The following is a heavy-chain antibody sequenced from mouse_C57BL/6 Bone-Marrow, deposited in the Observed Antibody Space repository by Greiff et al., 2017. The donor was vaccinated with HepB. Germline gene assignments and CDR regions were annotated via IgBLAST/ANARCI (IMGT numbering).Heavy chain of an antibody. J-gene: IGHJ2*01. CDR2: INYDGSST. D-gene: IGHD2-3*01. CDR1: GFTFSDYY. Sequence: EVQRVESAGGLVQPGSSMKLSCTASGFTFSDYYMAWVRQVPEKGLEWVANINYDGSSTYYLDSLKSRFIISRDNAKNILYLQMSSLKSEDTATYYCARDRDGYYYFDYWGQGTTLTVSS. V-gene: IGHV5-16*01. CDR3: ARDRDGYYYFDY.